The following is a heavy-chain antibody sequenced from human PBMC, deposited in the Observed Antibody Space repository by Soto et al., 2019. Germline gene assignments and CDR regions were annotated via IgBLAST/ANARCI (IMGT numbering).Heavy chain of an antibody. CDR1: GGNFSNYA. CDR2: IIPIFGTA. D-gene: IGHD5-12*01. V-gene: IGHV1-69*12. J-gene: IGHJ5*02. Sequence: QVQLVQSGAEVKKPGSSVKVSCKASGGNFSNYAISWVRQAPGQGLEWMGGIIPIFGTANYAQKFQGRVTITADESTSTAYMELSSLRSEDTAIYYCAVGSVDIVPTAMKPFDPWGQGTLVTVSS. CDR3: AVGSVDIVPTAMKPFDP.